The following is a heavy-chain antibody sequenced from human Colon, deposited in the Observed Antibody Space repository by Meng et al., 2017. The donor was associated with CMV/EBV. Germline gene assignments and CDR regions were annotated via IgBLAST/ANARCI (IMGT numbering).Heavy chain of an antibody. CDR3: ARDTPEYSDSRGYPTLGY. Sequence: ASVKVSCKASGYIFIDYYLFWVRQAPGQGLEWMGWINPKTGGTHYAQKFQGRVTVTSDTPISTMYMEVSSLRSDDTAVYHCARDTPEYSDSRGYPTLGYWGQGTLVTVSS. D-gene: IGHD3-22*01. J-gene: IGHJ4*02. V-gene: IGHV1-2*02. CDR2: INPKTGGT. CDR1: GYIFIDYY.